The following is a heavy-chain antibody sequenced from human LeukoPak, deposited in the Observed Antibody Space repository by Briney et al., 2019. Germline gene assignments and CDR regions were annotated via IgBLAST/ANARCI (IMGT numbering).Heavy chain of an antibody. Sequence: PGGSLRLSCAASGFTFSNAWMNWVRQAPGKGLEWVSGISGSGGTTYYADSVKGRFTISRDNSKNTLYLQMNSLRAEDTAVYYCAKDQVSGMTGTPAGYYGMDVWGQGTTVTVSS. V-gene: IGHV3-23*01. CDR1: GFTFSNAW. D-gene: IGHD1-20*01. CDR3: AKDQVSGMTGTPAGYYGMDV. CDR2: ISGSGGTT. J-gene: IGHJ6*02.